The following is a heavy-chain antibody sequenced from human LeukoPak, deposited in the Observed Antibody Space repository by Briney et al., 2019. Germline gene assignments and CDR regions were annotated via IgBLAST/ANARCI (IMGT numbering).Heavy chain of an antibody. D-gene: IGHD5-18*01. V-gene: IGHV3-74*01. CDR2: FNSDGSST. CDR3: ARGYSYGYDY. Sequence: ETGGSLRLSCAASGFTFSSYWMNWVRQAPGKGLVWVSRFNSDGSSTTYADSVKGRFTISRDNAKNTLYLQMNSLRAEDTAVYYCARGYSYGYDYWGQGTLVTVSS. CDR1: GFTFSSYW. J-gene: IGHJ4*02.